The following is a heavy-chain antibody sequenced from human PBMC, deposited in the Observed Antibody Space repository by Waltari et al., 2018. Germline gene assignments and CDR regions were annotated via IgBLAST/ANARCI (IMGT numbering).Heavy chain of an antibody. J-gene: IGHJ4*02. V-gene: IGHV2-70*04. Sequence: QVTLKESGPALVKPTQTLTLTCTFSGFSISTSRIGVGWIRQPPGEALEWLGSIYWTDNKYYSTSLQSRLTISKDTSKNQVFLTMTNMDPFDTGTYFCGRVPAAADTANSLDVWGRGVLVTVSS. D-gene: IGHD6-25*01. CDR2: IYWTDNK. CDR1: GFSISTSRIG. CDR3: GRVPAAADTANSLDV.